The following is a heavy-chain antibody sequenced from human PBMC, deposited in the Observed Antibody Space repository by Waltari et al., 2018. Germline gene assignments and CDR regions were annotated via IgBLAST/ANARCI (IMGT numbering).Heavy chain of an antibody. J-gene: IGHJ4*02. CDR2: IYYNGNA. V-gene: IGHV4-30-4*01. Sequence: QVRLQESGPGLVKSSQTLSLTCIVSGGSVSNADYYWRWNRLSPGKGLEWIGEIYYNGNANYNPALRSRLTISIDTSKNQFSLKLTSVTAADTAIYYCARDFGYSSADWGQGIQVTVSS. CDR3: ARDFGYSSAD. D-gene: IGHD4-4*01. CDR1: GGSVSNADYY.